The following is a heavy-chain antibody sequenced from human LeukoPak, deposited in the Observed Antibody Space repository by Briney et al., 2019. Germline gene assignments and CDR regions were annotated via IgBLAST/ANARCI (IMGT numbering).Heavy chain of an antibody. J-gene: IGHJ6*03. CDR3: ARPIPGYYGSGSYPYYMDV. D-gene: IGHD3-10*01. Sequence: PSETLSLTCTVSGGSISRYYWSWIRQPPGKGLEWIGYIYYSGSTNYNPSLKSRVTMSVDTSKNQFSLKLSSVTAADTAVYYCARPIPGYYGSGSYPYYMDVWGKGTTVTISS. CDR2: IYYSGST. V-gene: IGHV4-59*12. CDR1: GGSISRYY.